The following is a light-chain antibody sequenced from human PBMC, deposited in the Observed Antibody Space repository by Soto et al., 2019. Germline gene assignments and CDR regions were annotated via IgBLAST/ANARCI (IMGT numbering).Light chain of an antibody. CDR1: SSNIGKNY. Sequence: QCVLTQPPSVSAAPGQKVTISWSGSSSNIGKNYVSWYQQLPGTAPKLLIYEHDKRPSGIPDRFSGSKTGTSATLGITGLQTGDEADYYCGTWDSSLSAGVFGTGTKVTVL. CDR3: GTWDSSLSAGV. J-gene: IGLJ1*01. CDR2: EHD. V-gene: IGLV1-51*02.